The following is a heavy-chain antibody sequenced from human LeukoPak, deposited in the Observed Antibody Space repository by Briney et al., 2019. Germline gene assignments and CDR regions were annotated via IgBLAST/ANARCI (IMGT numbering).Heavy chain of an antibody. CDR2: IYYTGST. CDR3: ARSVSWGLLVRDDAFDI. D-gene: IGHD2-21*01. V-gene: IGHV4-59*08. Sequence: PSETLSLTCTVSGGSISSYYWSWIRQPPGKGLEWIGYIYYTGSTNYNSSLKSRVTISVDTSKNQFSLKLRSVTAADTAVYYCARSVSWGLLVRDDAFDIWGQGTMVTVSS. J-gene: IGHJ3*02. CDR1: GGSISSYY.